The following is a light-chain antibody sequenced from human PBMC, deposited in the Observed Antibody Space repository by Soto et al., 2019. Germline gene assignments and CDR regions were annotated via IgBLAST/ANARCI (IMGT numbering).Light chain of an antibody. CDR2: GAS. J-gene: IGKJ1*01. V-gene: IGKV3-20*01. CDR1: QSVSSSY. Sequence: EIVLTQSPVTLSLSPGERATLSCRASQSVSSSYLAWYQQKPGQAPRLLIYGASSRATGIPDRFSGSGSGTDFTLTISRLEPEDFAVYYCQQYATSPQTFGQGTKVDIK. CDR3: QQYATSPQT.